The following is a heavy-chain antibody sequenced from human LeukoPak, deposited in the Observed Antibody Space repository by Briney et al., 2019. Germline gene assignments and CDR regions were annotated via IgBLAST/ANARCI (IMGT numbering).Heavy chain of an antibody. CDR1: GGTFSSYA. J-gene: IGHJ3*02. CDR2: IIPIFGTA. V-gene: IGHV1-69*13. D-gene: IGHD2-2*02. Sequence: SVKVSCKASGGTFSSYAISWVRQAPGQGLEWMGGIIPIFGTANYAQKFQGKVTITADESTSTAYMELSSLRSEDTAMYYCARDSRGYCSSTSCYTSAFDIWGQGTMVTVSS. CDR3: ARDSRGYCSSTSCYTSAFDI.